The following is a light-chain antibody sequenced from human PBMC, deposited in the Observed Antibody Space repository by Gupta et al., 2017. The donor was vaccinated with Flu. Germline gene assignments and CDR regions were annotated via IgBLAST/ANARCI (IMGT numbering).Light chain of an antibody. J-gene: IGKJ4*01. V-gene: IGKV1-5*03. Sequence: PSTLSAFVGGRVTITCRASQSISSYLAWYQQKPGKAPKLLISLASNLESGVPSRFSDSGSGTEFTLTINSLQSDDFAIYYCQQDKSYPVTFGGGTKVEIK. CDR1: QSISSY. CDR2: LAS. CDR3: QQDKSYPVT.